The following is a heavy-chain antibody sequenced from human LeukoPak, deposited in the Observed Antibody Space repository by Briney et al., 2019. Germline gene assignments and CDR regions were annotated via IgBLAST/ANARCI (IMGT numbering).Heavy chain of an antibody. D-gene: IGHD2-15*01. V-gene: IGHV4-39*01. Sequence: PSETLSLTCTVSGGSIDGRSYYWDWIRQAPGKGLEWIGTIYHSGSTEYNPSLKSRVAIFVDTSKNQFSLILHSGAAAETAVYYCARRSEFDNTHYHYFDYWGQGALVTVSS. CDR2: IYHSGST. CDR1: GGSIDGRSYY. CDR3: ARRSEFDNTHYHYFDY. J-gene: IGHJ4*02.